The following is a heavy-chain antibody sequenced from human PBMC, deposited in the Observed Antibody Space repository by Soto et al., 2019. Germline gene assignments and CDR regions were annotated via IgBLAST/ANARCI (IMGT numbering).Heavy chain of an antibody. J-gene: IGHJ6*02. Sequence: GGSLRLSCAAAGFTFSSYSMNWVRQAPGKGLEWVSAISGSGGSTYYADSVKGRFTISRDNSKNTLYLQMNSLRAEDTAVYYCAKDHLHYGMDVWGQGTTVTVSS. CDR3: AKDHLHYGMDV. CDR2: ISGSGGST. CDR1: GFTFSSYS. V-gene: IGHV3-23*01.